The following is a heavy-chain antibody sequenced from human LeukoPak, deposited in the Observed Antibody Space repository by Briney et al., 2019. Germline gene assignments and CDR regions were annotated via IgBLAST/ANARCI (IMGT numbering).Heavy chain of an antibody. CDR1: GGTFSSYA. Sequence: ASVKVSCTASGGTFSSYAISWVRQASGQGLEWMGWISAHNGNTNYAQKLQGRVTMTTDTSTSTAYMELRSLRSDDTAVYYCARGARKTGYYYYYGMDVWGQGTTVTVSS. CDR2: ISAHNGNT. V-gene: IGHV1-18*01. D-gene: IGHD3-9*01. J-gene: IGHJ6*02. CDR3: ARGARKTGYYYYYGMDV.